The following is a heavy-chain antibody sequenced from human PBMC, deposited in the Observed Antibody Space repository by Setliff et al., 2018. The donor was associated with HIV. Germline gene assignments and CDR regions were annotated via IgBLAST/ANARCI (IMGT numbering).Heavy chain of an antibody. CDR3: AREFGSGSRQIVAGEFYYMDV. CDR2: INPNSSDT. Sequence: ASVKVSCKASGYTFTDYYIHWVRQAPGQGPEWLGWINPNSSDTNYAQKFQGRVTMTRDTSISTAYMDLSRLRSDDTAVYYCAREFGSGSRQIVAGEFYYMDVWGKGTTGTVSS. J-gene: IGHJ6*03. D-gene: IGHD5-12*01. CDR1: GYTFTDYY. V-gene: IGHV1-2*02.